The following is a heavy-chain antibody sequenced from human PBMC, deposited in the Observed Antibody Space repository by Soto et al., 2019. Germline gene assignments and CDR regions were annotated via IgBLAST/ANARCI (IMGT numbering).Heavy chain of an antibody. V-gene: IGHV3-53*02. J-gene: IGHJ3*02. CDR3: ARPYYDFWSGYFHDAFDI. Sequence: EVQLVETGGGLIQPGGSLRLSCAASGFTVSSNYMSWVRQAPGKGLEWVSVIYSGGSTYYADSVKGRFTISRDNSKNTLYLQMNSLRAEDTAVYYCARPYYDFWSGYFHDAFDIWGQGTMVTVSS. CDR1: GFTVSSNY. D-gene: IGHD3-3*01. CDR2: IYSGGST.